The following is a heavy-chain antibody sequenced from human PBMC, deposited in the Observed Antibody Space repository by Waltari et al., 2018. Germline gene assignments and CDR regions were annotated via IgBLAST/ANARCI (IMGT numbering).Heavy chain of an antibody. CDR1: GGSITNTRHY. D-gene: IGHD3-16*01. V-gene: IGHV4-39*01. CDR2: ISYSGAT. Sequence: QLNLQESGPGLVKPSETLLLTCSVSGGSITNTRHYWGWIRQPPGKGLEWTGTISYSGATYYNPSLKSRVTISADTSKNQFALKLSSVTAADTAVYYCATYIGASIGTAAFDVWGQGTMVTVSS. CDR3: ATYIGASIGTAAFDV. J-gene: IGHJ3*01.